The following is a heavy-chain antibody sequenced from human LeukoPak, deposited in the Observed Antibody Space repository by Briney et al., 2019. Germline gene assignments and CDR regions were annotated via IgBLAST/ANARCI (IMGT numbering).Heavy chain of an antibody. CDR3: ARGSSSSWYSLYYYYGMDV. Sequence: GGSLRLSCATSGFIFSTYWMTWVRQAPGKGLEWVANIKQDGSEKYYVDSVKGRFTISRDNAENSLSLQMNSLRAEDTAVYYCARGSSSSWYSLYYYYGMDVWGQGTTVTVSS. CDR2: IKQDGSEK. D-gene: IGHD6-13*01. CDR1: GFIFSTYW. V-gene: IGHV3-7*01. J-gene: IGHJ6*02.